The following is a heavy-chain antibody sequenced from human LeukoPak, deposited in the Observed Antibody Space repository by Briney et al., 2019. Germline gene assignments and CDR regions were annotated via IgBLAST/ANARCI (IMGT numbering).Heavy chain of an antibody. V-gene: IGHV4-38-2*02. CDR1: GYSISSGYY. J-gene: IGHJ5*02. Sequence: SETLSLTCTVSGYSISSGYYWGWIRQPPRKGLEWIGSIYHSGSTYYNPSLKSRVTISVDTSKNQFSLKLSSVTAADTAVYYCARDNPDYGNNWFDPWGQGTLVTVSS. CDR2: IYHSGST. D-gene: IGHD4-17*01. CDR3: ARDNPDYGNNWFDP.